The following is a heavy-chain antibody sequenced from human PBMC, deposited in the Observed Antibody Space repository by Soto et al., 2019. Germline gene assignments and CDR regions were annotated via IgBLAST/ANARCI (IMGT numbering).Heavy chain of an antibody. CDR3: ARGTTDVHYYYMDV. J-gene: IGHJ6*03. CDR2: ISSSSSYI. Sequence: VGSLRLSCASSGFTFSSYSMNLVRQAPGKGLEWVSSISSSSSYIYYADSVKGRFTISRDNAKNSLYLQMNSLRAEDTAVYYCARGTTDVHYYYMDVWGKGTTVTVSS. V-gene: IGHV3-21*01. CDR1: GFTFSSYS. D-gene: IGHD4-4*01.